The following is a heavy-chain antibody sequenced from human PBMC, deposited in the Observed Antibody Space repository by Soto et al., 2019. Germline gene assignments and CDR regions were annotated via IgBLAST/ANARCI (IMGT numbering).Heavy chain of an antibody. J-gene: IGHJ4*02. D-gene: IGHD3-16*02. CDR2: ISGSGDRT. V-gene: IGHV3-23*01. Sequence: EVQLLESGGGLVQPGGSLRLSCAASGFSFNIYAMSWVRQAPGKGLEWVSGISGSGDRTHYVDSVKGRFTISRDNVKNTLYLQMNSLRAEDTAVYYCAKASTYEYAWGSFRYYFDHWGQGALVTVSS. CDR1: GFSFNIYA. CDR3: AKASTYEYAWGSFRYYFDH.